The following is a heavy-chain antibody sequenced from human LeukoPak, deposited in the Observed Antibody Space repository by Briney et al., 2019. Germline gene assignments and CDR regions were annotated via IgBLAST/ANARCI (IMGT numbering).Heavy chain of an antibody. CDR2: MNPNSGNT. CDR3: ARGRGRYSSSSLFGY. Sequence: ASVTVSFKGSGYTFTIYDINWVRQATGQGLEGMGWMNPNSGNTGYAQKFQGRVTMTRNTSISTAYMELSSLRSEDTAVYYCARGRGRYSSSSLFGYWGQGTLVTVSS. V-gene: IGHV1-8*01. D-gene: IGHD6-6*01. CDR1: GYTFTIYD. J-gene: IGHJ4*02.